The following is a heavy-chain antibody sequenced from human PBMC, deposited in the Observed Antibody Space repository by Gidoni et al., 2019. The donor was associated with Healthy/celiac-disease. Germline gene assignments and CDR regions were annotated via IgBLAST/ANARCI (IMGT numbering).Heavy chain of an antibody. CDR3: ARVKAYYYGSGSYYGLDY. Sequence: QVQLVQSGAEVKKPGSSVKVSCKASGGTFSSYAISWVRQAPGQGLEWMGGIIPIFGTANYAQKFQGRVTITADKSTSTAYMELSSLRSEDTAVYYCARVKAYYYGSGSYYGLDYWGQGTLVTVSS. D-gene: IGHD3-10*01. V-gene: IGHV1-69*06. CDR1: GGTFSSYA. J-gene: IGHJ4*02. CDR2: IIPIFGTA.